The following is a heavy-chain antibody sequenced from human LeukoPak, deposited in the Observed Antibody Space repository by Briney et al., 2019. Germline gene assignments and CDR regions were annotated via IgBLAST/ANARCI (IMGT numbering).Heavy chain of an antibody. CDR1: GGSISSYY. V-gene: IGHV4-59*01. D-gene: IGHD2-2*01. J-gene: IGHJ6*03. CDR2: IYYSGST. CDR3: ARGERVPAAYSFNYYYYMDV. Sequence: SETLSLTCTVSGGSISSYYWSWIRQPPGKGLEWIGYIYYSGSTNYNPSLKSRVTISVDTSKNQFSLRLNSVTAADTAVYYCARGERVPAAYSFNYYYYMDVWGKGTTVTVSS.